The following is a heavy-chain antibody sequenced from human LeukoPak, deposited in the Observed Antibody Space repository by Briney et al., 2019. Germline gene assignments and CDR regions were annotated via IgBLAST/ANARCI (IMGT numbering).Heavy chain of an antibody. CDR1: GFTFRSFA. D-gene: IGHD3-22*01. CDR3: AKSVFDSSGDPYMDV. CDR2: ISGGGDFT. J-gene: IGHJ6*03. V-gene: IGHV3-23*01. Sequence: GGTLRLSCAASGFTFRSFAMNWVRQAPGKGLECVSAISGGGDFTKYADSVKGRFTISRDNSKSTLYLQMNSLRAEDTAVYYRAKSVFDSSGDPYMDVWGKGTTVTISS.